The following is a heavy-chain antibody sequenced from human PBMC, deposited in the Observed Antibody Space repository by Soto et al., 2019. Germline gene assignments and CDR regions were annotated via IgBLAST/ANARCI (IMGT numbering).Heavy chain of an antibody. CDR2: IIPIIGNT. Sequence: GASVKVSCKASGGTFSSYTISWVRQAPGQGLEWMGRIIPIIGNTNYAQKFQGRVTMTTDKSTSTAYMELSSLRSDDTAVYYCARDGWYGDYVVDTRDYWGQGTLVTVSS. CDR1: GGTFSSYT. V-gene: IGHV1-69*08. CDR3: ARDGWYGDYVVDTRDY. D-gene: IGHD4-17*01. J-gene: IGHJ4*02.